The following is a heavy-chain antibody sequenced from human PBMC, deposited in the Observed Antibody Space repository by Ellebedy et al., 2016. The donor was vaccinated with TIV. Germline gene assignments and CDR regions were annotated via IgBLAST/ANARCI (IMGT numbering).Heavy chain of an antibody. CDR1: GFTFDSYA. CDR2: VSGNSDTT. Sequence: GESLKISXAASGFTFDSYAMNWVRQAPGKGLEWVSVVSGNSDTTHYADSVKGRFTISRDNSKDTLYLQMSSLRAEDTAAYSCAKYVVAGPTRAFDIWGQGTMVTVSS. J-gene: IGHJ3*02. CDR3: AKYVVAGPTRAFDI. D-gene: IGHD2-15*01. V-gene: IGHV3-23*01.